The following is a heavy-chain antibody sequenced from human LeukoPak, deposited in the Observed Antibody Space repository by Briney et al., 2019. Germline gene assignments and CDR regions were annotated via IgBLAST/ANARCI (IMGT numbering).Heavy chain of an antibody. V-gene: IGHV4-59*08. J-gene: IGHJ5*02. D-gene: IGHD4-23*01. CDR2: IYYSGST. Sequence: SETLSLTCTVSGGSISSYYWSWIRQPPGKGLEWIGYIYYSGSTNYNPSLKSRVTISVDTSKNQFSLKLSSVTAADTAVYYCARRQPTVGPGGYWFDPWGQGTLVTVSS. CDR1: GGSISSYY. CDR3: ARRQPTVGPGGYWFDP.